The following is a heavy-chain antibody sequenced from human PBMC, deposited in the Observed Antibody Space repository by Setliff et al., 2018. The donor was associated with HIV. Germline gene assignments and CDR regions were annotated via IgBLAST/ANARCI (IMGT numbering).Heavy chain of an antibody. J-gene: IGHJ4*02. V-gene: IGHV3-7*03. D-gene: IGHD6-6*01. CDR1: GFNFIDSW. Sequence: GGSLRLSCSTSGFNFIDSWMSWLRLAPGKGLEWVANISPEGSERYYVDSVKGRFTISRDNAKNSLYLQMNSLRAEDTAVYYCARGHYSSSSGWGQGALVTVSS. CDR3: ARGHYSSSSG. CDR2: ISPEGSER.